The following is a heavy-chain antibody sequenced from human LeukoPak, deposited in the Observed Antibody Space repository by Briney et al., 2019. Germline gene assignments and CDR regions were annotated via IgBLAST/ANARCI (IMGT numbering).Heavy chain of an antibody. Sequence: PSETLSLTCTVSGYSISSGYYWGWIRQPPGQGLEWIGSIYHSGSTYYNPSLKSRVTISVDTSKNQFSLKLSSVTAADTAVYYCARQAYGDYTGPQNFDYWGQGTLVTVSS. V-gene: IGHV4-38-2*02. J-gene: IGHJ4*02. CDR1: GYSISSGYY. CDR2: IYHSGST. D-gene: IGHD4-17*01. CDR3: ARQAYGDYTGPQNFDY.